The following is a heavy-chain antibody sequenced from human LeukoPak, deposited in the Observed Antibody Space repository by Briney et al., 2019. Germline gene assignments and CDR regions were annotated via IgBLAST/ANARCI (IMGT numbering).Heavy chain of an antibody. CDR2: FDPEDGET. CDR3: ATGVGSFDYYYYYYMDV. V-gene: IGHV1-24*01. CDR1: AYTLTELS. Sequence: ASVKVSCKVSAYTLTELSMHWVRQAPGKGREWMGGFDPEDGETIYAQKFQGRVTMTEDTSTDTAYMELSSLRSEDTAVYYCATGVGSFDYYYYYYMDVWGKGTTVTVSS. J-gene: IGHJ6*03. D-gene: IGHD1-26*01.